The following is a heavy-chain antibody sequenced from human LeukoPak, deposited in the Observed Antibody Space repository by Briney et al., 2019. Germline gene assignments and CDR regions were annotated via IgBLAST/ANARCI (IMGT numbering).Heavy chain of an antibody. CDR2: IIPIFGTA. CDR3: ARDVGIAVAGGNWFDP. J-gene: IGHJ5*02. CDR1: GGTFSSYA. Sequence: SVKVSCKASGGTFSSYAISWVRQAPGQGLEWMGGIIPIFGTANYAQKFQGRVTITADESTSTAYMELSRLRSEDTAVYYCARDVGIAVAGGNWFDPWGQGTLVTVSS. D-gene: IGHD6-19*01. V-gene: IGHV1-69*01.